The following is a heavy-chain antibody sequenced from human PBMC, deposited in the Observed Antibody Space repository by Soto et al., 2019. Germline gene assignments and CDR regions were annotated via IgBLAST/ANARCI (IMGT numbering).Heavy chain of an antibody. CDR3: ARGYYDFWSGYYISPYGMDV. CDR2: ISSRGSSI. Sequence: GSLRLSCAVSGFTFSDYYMSWIRQAPGKGLEWVSYISSRGSSIYYADSVKGRFTISRDNAKNSLYLQMNGLRAEDTAVYYCARGYYDFWSGYYISPYGMDVWGQGTTVTVSS. J-gene: IGHJ6*02. V-gene: IGHV3-11*01. D-gene: IGHD3-3*01. CDR1: GFTFSDYY.